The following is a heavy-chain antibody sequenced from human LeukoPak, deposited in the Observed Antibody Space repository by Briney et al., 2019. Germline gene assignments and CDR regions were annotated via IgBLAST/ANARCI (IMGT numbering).Heavy chain of an antibody. Sequence: ASVKVSCKASGYTFTSYGISWVRQAPGQGLEWMGWISAYNGNTNYAQKLQGRVTMTTDTSTSTACMELRSLRSDDTAVYYCARDRGYIYYDSSGYYYLDYWGQGTLVTVSS. CDR2: ISAYNGNT. J-gene: IGHJ4*02. CDR1: GYTFTSYG. D-gene: IGHD3-22*01. V-gene: IGHV1-18*01. CDR3: ARDRGYIYYDSSGYYYLDY.